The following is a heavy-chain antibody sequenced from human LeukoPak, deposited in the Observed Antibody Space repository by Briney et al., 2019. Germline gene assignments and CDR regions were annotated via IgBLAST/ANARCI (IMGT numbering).Heavy chain of an antibody. Sequence: GGSLRPSCAASGFSFSTYEMNWVRQAPGKGLEWISYISTGGSLIYYADSVKGRFTISRDNAKNSLYLQMNSLRAEDTAVYYCARDDYYDNSGCCDYWGQGTLVTVSS. V-gene: IGHV3-48*03. CDR3: ARDDYYDNSGCCDY. D-gene: IGHD3-22*01. CDR1: GFSFSTYE. CDR2: ISTGGSLI. J-gene: IGHJ4*02.